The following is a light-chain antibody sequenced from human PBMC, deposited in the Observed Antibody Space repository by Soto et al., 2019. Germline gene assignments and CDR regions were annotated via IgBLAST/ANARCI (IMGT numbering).Light chain of an antibody. CDR2: DAS. CDR1: QTVRNNY. Sequence: EFVLTQSPGTLSLSPGERATLSCRASQTVRNNYLAWYQQKPGQAPRLLIYDASNRATGIPARFSGSGSGTDFTLTISSLEPEDFAVYYCQQRSNWPRLTFGGGTKVDI. V-gene: IGKV3-11*01. CDR3: QQRSNWPRLT. J-gene: IGKJ4*01.